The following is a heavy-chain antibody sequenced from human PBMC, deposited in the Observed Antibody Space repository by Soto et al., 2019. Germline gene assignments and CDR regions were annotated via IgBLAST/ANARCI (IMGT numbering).Heavy chain of an antibody. D-gene: IGHD1-26*01. CDR3: VRDRSGSYLEGFDY. CDR2: IKQDGSEK. Sequence: LRLSCAASGFTFSSFWMTWVRQAPGKGLEWVANIKQDGSEKYYVDSVKGRFTISRDNARNSLFLEMKSLRSEDTAVYSCVRDRSGSYLEGFDYWGQGTPVTVSS. J-gene: IGHJ4*02. V-gene: IGHV3-7*01. CDR1: GFTFSSFW.